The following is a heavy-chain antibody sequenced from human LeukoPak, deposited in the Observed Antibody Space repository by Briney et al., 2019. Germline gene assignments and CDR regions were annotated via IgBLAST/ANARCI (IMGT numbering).Heavy chain of an antibody. D-gene: IGHD6-13*01. CDR2: IGTAGDT. J-gene: IGHJ3*02. V-gene: IGHV3-13*01. CDR3: ARGGISELDGAFDI. CDR1: GFTFSSYD. Sequence: GGSLRLSCAASGFTFSSYDMHWVRQATGKGLEWVSAIGTAGDTYYPGSVKGRFTISRENAKSSLYLQMNSLRAGDTAVYYCARGGISELDGAFDIWGQGTMVTVSS.